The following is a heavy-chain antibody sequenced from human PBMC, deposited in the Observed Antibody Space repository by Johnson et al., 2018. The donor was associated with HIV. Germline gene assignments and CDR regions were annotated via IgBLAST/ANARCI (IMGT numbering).Heavy chain of an antibody. CDR1: GFTFSDYY. Sequence: QVQLVESGGGLVQPGGSLRLSCAASGFTFSDYYMSWIRQAPGKGLEWVSYISSSGSTLYYADSVKGRFTISRDNAKNSLYLQMNSLRAEDTAVYYCARGRIVATIAKAQDDAVDIWGQGTMVTVSS. D-gene: IGHD5-12*01. V-gene: IGHV3-11*04. J-gene: IGHJ3*02. CDR3: ARGRIVATIAKAQDDAVDI. CDR2: ISSSGSTL.